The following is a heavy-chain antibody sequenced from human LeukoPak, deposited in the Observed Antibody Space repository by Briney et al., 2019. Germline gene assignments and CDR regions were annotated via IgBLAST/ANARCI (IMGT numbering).Heavy chain of an antibody. D-gene: IGHD3-3*02. CDR1: GYSFTTYL. CDR3: ARRGRDSIHDY. Sequence: GASLKISCKTSGYSFTTYLVALVREMPGRGLEWRGMTSPADFDTRCTPSFKGQVTISADKSISTVYLQWSSLKASDTAMYYCARRGRDSIHDYWGQGTLVTVSS. CDR2: TSPADFDT. V-gene: IGHV5-51*01. J-gene: IGHJ4*02.